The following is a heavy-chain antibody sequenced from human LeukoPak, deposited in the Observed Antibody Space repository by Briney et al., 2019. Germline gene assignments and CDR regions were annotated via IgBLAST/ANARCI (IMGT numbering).Heavy chain of an antibody. CDR3: AKEGGAPYCSGGSCYGGGFDY. Sequence: PGRSLRLSCAASGFTFSSYGMHWVRQAPGKGLEWAAVISYDGSNKYYADSVKGRFTISRDNSKNTLYLQMNSLRAEDTAVYYCAKEGGAPYCSGGSCYGGGFDYWGQGTLVTVSS. D-gene: IGHD2-15*01. V-gene: IGHV3-30*18. CDR2: ISYDGSNK. CDR1: GFTFSSYG. J-gene: IGHJ4*02.